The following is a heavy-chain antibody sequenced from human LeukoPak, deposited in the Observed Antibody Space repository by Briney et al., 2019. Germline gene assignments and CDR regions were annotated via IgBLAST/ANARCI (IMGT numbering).Heavy chain of an antibody. CDR3: ARTRYSSGWPVLRPYYFDY. J-gene: IGHJ4*02. V-gene: IGHV4-34*01. CDR1: GFTFSSYA. CDR2: INHSGST. Sequence: LRLSCAASGFTFSSYAMHWVRQAPGKGLEWIGEINHSGSTNYNPSLKSRVTISVDTSKNQFSLKLSSVTAADTAVYYCARTRYSSGWPVLRPYYFDYWGQGTLVTVSS. D-gene: IGHD6-19*01.